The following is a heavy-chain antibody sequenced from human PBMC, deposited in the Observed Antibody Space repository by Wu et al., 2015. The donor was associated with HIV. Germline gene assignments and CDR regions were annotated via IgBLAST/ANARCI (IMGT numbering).Heavy chain of an antibody. CDR3: AKGPYYGSGSYYTFDY. J-gene: IGHJ4*02. CDR1: GGTFSSYA. V-gene: IGHV1-69*12. CDR2: IIPIFGTA. D-gene: IGHD3-10*01. Sequence: QVQLVQSGAEVKKPGSSVKVSCKASGGTFSSYAISWVRQAPGQGLEWMGGIIPIFGTANYAQKFQGRVTITADESTSTAYMELSSLRSEDTAVYYCAKGPYYGSGSYYTFDYWGQGTLVTVSS.